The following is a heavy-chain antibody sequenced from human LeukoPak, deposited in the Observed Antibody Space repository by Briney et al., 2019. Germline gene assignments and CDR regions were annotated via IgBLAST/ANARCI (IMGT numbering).Heavy chain of an antibody. CDR1: GGSISSYY. CDR2: IYYSGST. D-gene: IGHD6-13*01. V-gene: IGHV4-59*08. J-gene: IGHJ4*02. CDR3: ARGAAGGEFDY. Sequence: KPSETLSLTCTISGGSISSYYWSWIRQPPGKGLEWLGYIYYSGSTNYNPSLKSRLTISVDTSKNQCSLKLSSVTAADTAVYYCARGAAGGEFDYWGQGTLVTVSS.